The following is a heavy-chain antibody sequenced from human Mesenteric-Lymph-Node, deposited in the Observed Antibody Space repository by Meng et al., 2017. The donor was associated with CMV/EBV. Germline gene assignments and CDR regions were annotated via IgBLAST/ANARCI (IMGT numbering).Heavy chain of an antibody. D-gene: IGHD3-10*01. V-gene: IGHV4-59*01. CDR2: GLYSGTT. Sequence: GSLRLSCSVSGGSLNSYYWSWIRQPPGKGLEWIGFGLYSGTTNYNPSLQSRVTMSLDTSTNQFSLQLSSVTAADTAVYYCARGIMVRGVMGQNRGYYYGMDVWGQGTTVTVSS. CDR1: GGSLNSYY. J-gene: IGHJ6*02. CDR3: ARGIMVRGVMGQNRGYYYGMDV.